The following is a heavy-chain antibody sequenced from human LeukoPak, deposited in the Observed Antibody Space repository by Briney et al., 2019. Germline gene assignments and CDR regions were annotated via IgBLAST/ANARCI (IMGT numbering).Heavy chain of an antibody. J-gene: IGHJ4*02. V-gene: IGHV3-33*01. CDR2: IAYDGSRA. Sequence: PGGSLRLSCAGSGFTFGGYGMHWFRQTPGKGLEWVAVIAYDGSRAFYADSVKGRFTISRDNSKNTMSVQMDDLRAEDTAVYYCTRYNNDHFDYWGQGTPVTVSS. D-gene: IGHD1-14*01. CDR1: GFTFGGYG. CDR3: TRYNNDHFDY.